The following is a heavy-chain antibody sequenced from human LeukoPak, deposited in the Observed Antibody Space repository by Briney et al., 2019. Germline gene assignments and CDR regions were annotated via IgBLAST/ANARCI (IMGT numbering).Heavy chain of an antibody. CDR2: IYYSGST. J-gene: IGHJ1*01. Sequence: SETLSLTCAVSGGSISSGGYSWSWIRQPPGKGLEWIGYIYYSGSTYYNPSLKSRVTISVDTSKNQFSLKLSSVTAADTAVYYCARAGGTVTTYFLHWGQGTLVTVSS. CDR3: ARAGGTVTTYFLH. V-gene: IGHV4-30-4*07. CDR1: GGSISSGGYS. D-gene: IGHD4-17*01.